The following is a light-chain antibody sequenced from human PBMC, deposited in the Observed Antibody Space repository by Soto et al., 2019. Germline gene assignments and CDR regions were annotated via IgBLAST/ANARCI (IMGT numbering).Light chain of an antibody. J-gene: IGKJ1*01. CDR1: QSVSSSY. V-gene: IGKV3-20*01. CDR3: QQHGTT. CDR2: GAS. Sequence: PGTLSLSPGDRATLSCRASQSVSSSYLAWYQQKPGQAPRLLIYGASSRATGIPDRLSGSGSGTDFTLTTSRLEPEDSAVYYCQQHGTTFGQGTKVDI.